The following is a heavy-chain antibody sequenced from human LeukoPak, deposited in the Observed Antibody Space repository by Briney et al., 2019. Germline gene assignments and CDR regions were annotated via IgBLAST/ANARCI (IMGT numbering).Heavy chain of an antibody. Sequence: SETLSLTCTVSGGSISNYDWSWIRQPAGKGLERIGRIYTSGSTNYNHYPNSRSTMSEDTDKKQFSLKLGSVTAADAAVYYCARLSSSWYRDWYFDLWGRGTLVTVSP. CDR3: ARLSSSWYRDWYFDL. D-gene: IGHD6-13*01. CDR1: GGSISNYD. V-gene: IGHV4-4*07. CDR2: IYTSGST. J-gene: IGHJ2*01.